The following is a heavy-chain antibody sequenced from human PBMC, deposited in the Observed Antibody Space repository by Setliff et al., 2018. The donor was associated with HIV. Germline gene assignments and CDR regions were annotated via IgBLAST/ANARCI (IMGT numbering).Heavy chain of an antibody. J-gene: IGHJ6*03. Sequence: ASVKVSCKVSGYTLTELSIHWVRQAPGKGLEWMGGFDPEYDKTFYAQKFQGRVTITADESTSTVYMEVSGLRFEDTAVYFCAKDGPTVIEGSYMDVWGKGTTVTVSS. CDR3: AKDGPTVIEGSYMDV. CDR2: FDPEYDKT. V-gene: IGHV1-24*01. D-gene: IGHD4-4*01. CDR1: GYTLTELS.